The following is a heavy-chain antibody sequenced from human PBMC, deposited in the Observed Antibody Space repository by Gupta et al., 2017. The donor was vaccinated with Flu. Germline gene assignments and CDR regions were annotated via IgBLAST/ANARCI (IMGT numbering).Heavy chain of an antibody. J-gene: IGHJ4*02. CDR2: ISYDGSNK. CDR1: GFTFSSYG. Sequence: QVQLVESGGGVVQPGRSLRLSCAASGFTFSSYGMHWVRQAPGKGLEWVAVISYDGSNKYYADSVKGRFTISRDNSKNTLYLQMNSLRAEDTAVYYCAKRGDRSVAAADPGTLDYWGQGTLVTVSS. D-gene: IGHD6-13*01. V-gene: IGHV3-30*18. CDR3: AKRGDRSVAAADPGTLDY.